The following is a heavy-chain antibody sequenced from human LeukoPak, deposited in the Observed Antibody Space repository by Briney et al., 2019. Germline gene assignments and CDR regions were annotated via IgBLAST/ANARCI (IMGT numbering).Heavy chain of an antibody. CDR2: IYYSGST. J-gene: IGHJ4*02. D-gene: IGHD2-15*01. V-gene: IGHV4-59*12. CDR1: GGSISSYY. CDR3: ARDWGGEVVVVEHPGSGYFDY. Sequence: SETLSLTCTVSGGSISSYYWSWIRQPPGKGLEWIGYIYYSGSTNYNPSLKSRVTISVDTSKNQFSLKLSSVTAADTAVYYCARDWGGEVVVVEHPGSGYFDYWGQGTLVTVSS.